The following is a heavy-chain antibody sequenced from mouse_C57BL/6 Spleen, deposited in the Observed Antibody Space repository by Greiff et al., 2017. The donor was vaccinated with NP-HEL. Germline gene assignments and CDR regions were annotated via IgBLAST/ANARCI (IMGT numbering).Heavy chain of an antibody. CDR3: ARVYGSSDYAMDD. V-gene: IGHV5-4*01. D-gene: IGHD1-1*01. Sequence: EVQVVQSGGGLVKPGGSLKLSCAASGFTFSSYAMYWVRQTPEKRLEWVATISDGGSYTYYPDNVKGRFTISRDNAKNNVYLQMSHLKSEDTAMYYCARVYGSSDYAMDDWGQGTSVTVSS. CDR1: GFTFSSYA. CDR2: ISDGGSYT. J-gene: IGHJ4*01.